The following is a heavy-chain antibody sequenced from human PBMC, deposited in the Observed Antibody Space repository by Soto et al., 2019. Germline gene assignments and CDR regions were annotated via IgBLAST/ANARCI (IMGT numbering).Heavy chain of an antibody. V-gene: IGHV1-46*01. CDR2: INPSGGST. Sequence: GASVKVSCKASGYTFTSYYMHWVRQAPGQGLEWMGIINPSGGSTSYAQKIQGRVTMTRDTSTSTVYMELSSLRSEDTAVYYCARSVFRGDYYYDMDVWGQGTTVTVSS. J-gene: IGHJ6*02. CDR1: GYTFTSYY. D-gene: IGHD1-26*01. CDR3: ARSVFRGDYYYDMDV.